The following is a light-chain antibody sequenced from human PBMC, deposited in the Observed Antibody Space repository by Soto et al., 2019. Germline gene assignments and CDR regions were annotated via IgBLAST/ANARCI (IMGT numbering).Light chain of an antibody. Sequence: EIVLTQSPGTLSLSPGERATLSCRASQSVSNNYLAWYQQKPGQAPRLLIYGASNRATGIPDRFSGSGSGTDFTLTISRLEPEDVATYYCQKYNSAPQTFGQGTKVDIK. CDR2: GAS. CDR3: QKYNSAPQT. J-gene: IGKJ1*01. V-gene: IGKV3-20*01. CDR1: QSVSNNY.